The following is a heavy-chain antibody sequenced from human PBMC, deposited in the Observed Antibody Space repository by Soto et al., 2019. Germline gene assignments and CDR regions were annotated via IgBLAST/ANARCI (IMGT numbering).Heavy chain of an antibody. V-gene: IGHV3-7*01. Sequence: EVQLVESGGGLVQPGGSLKLSCGASGFTFSTYWMSWVRQAPGKGLEWVANIKQDGSEKYYVYSVRGRFTLSRDNAKNSLYLRMNSLRAEDTAVYYCARDRPGGYTSGWYSGASPYYFDSWGQGTLVTVSS. CDR3: ARDRPGGYTSGWYSGASPYYFDS. CDR1: GFTFSTYW. CDR2: IKQDGSEK. J-gene: IGHJ4*02. D-gene: IGHD6-19*01.